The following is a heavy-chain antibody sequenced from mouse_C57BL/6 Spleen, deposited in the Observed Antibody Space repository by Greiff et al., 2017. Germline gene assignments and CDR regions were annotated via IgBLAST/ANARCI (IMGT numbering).Heavy chain of an antibody. V-gene: IGHV14-3*01. CDR2: IDPANGNT. Sequence: VQLQQSVAELVRPGASVKLSCTASGFNIKNTYMHWVKQRPEQGLEWIGRIDPANGNTKYAPKFPGKATITADTSSNTAYLQLSSLTSEDTAIYYCAVSANSNHWYFDVWGTGTTVTVSS. CDR1: GFNIKNTY. J-gene: IGHJ1*03. D-gene: IGHD2-5*01. CDR3: AVSANSNHWYFDV.